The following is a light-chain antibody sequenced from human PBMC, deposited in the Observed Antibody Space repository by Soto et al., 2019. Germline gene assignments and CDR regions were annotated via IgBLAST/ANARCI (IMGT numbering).Light chain of an antibody. Sequence: DIVLTRSPATLSLSPGERATLSCRASQSVSYFLAWYQQKPGQAPRLLIYDASNRATGIPARFSGSGSGTDFTLTISSLEPEDFAVYYCQQRRNPRTFGQGTKVDIK. V-gene: IGKV3-11*01. CDR1: QSVSYF. J-gene: IGKJ1*01. CDR2: DAS. CDR3: QQRRNPRT.